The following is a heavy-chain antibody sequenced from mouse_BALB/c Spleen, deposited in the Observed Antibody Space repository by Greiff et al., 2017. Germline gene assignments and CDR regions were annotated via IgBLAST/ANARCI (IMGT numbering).Heavy chain of an antibody. D-gene: IGHD2-14*01. CDR2: IYPYNGGT. CDR3: ASYRYDYAMDY. J-gene: IGHJ4*01. CDR1: GYTFTDYN. Sequence: AQLQQSGPELVKPGASVKISCKASGYTFTDYNMHWVKQSHGKSLEWIGYIYPYNGGTGYNQKFKSKATLTVDNSSSTAYMELRSLTSEDSAVYYCASYRYDYAMDYWGQGTSVTVSS. V-gene: IGHV1S29*02.